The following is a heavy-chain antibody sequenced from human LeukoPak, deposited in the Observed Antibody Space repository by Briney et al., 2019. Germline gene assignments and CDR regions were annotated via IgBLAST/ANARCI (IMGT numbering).Heavy chain of an antibody. CDR2: MSGSGGST. J-gene: IGHJ4*02. CDR3: AKVAAAGLTSFDY. CDR1: GFTFSSYA. Sequence: GGSLRLSCAASGFTFSSYAMSWVRQAPGKGLEWVSGMSGSGGSTYYADSVKGRFTIYRDNSKNTLYLQMNSLRAEDTAVYYCAKVAAAGLTSFDYWGQGTLVTVSS. D-gene: IGHD6-13*01. V-gene: IGHV3-23*01.